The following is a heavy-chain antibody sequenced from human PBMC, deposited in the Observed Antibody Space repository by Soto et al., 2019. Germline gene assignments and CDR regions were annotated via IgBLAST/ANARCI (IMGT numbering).Heavy chain of an antibody. Sequence: PGGSLRLSCTASGFTFSSYSMNWVRQAPGKGLEWVSYISSSSSTIYYADSVKGRFTISRDNAKNSLYLQMNSLRDEDTAVYYCATNTIFGVVTLPGGMDVWGQGTTVTVSS. J-gene: IGHJ6*02. CDR2: ISSSSSTI. V-gene: IGHV3-48*02. CDR3: ATNTIFGVVTLPGGMDV. D-gene: IGHD3-3*01. CDR1: GFTFSSYS.